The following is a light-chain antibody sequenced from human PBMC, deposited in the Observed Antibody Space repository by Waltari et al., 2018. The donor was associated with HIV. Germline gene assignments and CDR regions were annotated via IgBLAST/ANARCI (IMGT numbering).Light chain of an antibody. V-gene: IGKV3-20*01. CDR2: GAS. CDR1: QSVSSNY. CDR3: QQFHNSQYT. Sequence: EIVLTQSPGTLSLSPGERATLSCSASQSVSSNYLVWYQQKPGHAPRLLINGASNRATGIPARFSGSGSGTDFTLTISGLEPEDFAVYYCQQFHNSQYTFGQGTKLEIK. J-gene: IGKJ2*01.